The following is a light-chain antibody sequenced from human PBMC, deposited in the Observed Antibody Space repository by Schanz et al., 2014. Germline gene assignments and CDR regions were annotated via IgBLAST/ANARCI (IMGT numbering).Light chain of an antibody. Sequence: QSVLTQPASVSGSPGQSITLSCTGTSSDIGGYNFVSWYRQHPGKAPKLMIYDVTSRPSGVSNRFSGSKSGNTASLTISGLQAEDEADYYCCSYAGSSWVFGGGTKVTVL. J-gene: IGLJ3*02. V-gene: IGLV2-14*03. CDR1: SSDIGGYNF. CDR2: DVT. CDR3: CSYAGSSWV.